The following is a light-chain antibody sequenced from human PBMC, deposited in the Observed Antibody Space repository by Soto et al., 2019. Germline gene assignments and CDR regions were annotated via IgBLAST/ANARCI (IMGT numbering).Light chain of an antibody. J-gene: IGLJ1*01. Sequence: QSVLTQPPSASGSPGQSVAISCTGTSSDVGGYNYVSWYQQHPGKAPKLMIYEVNKRPSGVPDRFSGSKSGNTASLTVSGPQAEDEADYYCISYTSDDVRYVFGTGTKVTVL. CDR1: SSDVGGYNY. CDR2: EVN. V-gene: IGLV2-8*01. CDR3: ISYTSDDVRYV.